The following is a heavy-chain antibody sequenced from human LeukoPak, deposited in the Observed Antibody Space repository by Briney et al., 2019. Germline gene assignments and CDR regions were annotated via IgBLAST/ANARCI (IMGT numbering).Heavy chain of an antibody. CDR3: ARDKASRYYGSGSYDFDY. V-gene: IGHV3-7*01. Sequence: GGSLRLSCAASGFTFSRYWMTWVRQGPGTGLELVANIKEDGSEKYYVDSVKGRFTISRDNAKNSLYLQMNSLRAEDTAVYYCARDKASRYYGSGSYDFDYWGQGTLVTVSS. CDR2: IKEDGSEK. CDR1: GFTFSRYW. J-gene: IGHJ4*02. D-gene: IGHD3-10*01.